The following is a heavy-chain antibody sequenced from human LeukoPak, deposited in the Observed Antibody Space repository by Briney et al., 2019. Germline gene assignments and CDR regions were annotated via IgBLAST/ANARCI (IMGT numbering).Heavy chain of an antibody. CDR3: AKASIAVAGPAYFDY. Sequence: GGSLRLSCAASGFTFDDYAMHWVRQAPGKGLEWVSCISWNGGSIGYADSVKGRFTISRDNSKNSLYLQMNSLRVEDMALYYCAKASIAVAGPAYFDYWGQGTLVTVSS. CDR1: GFTFDDYA. J-gene: IGHJ4*02. V-gene: IGHV3-9*03. CDR2: ISWNGGSI. D-gene: IGHD6-19*01.